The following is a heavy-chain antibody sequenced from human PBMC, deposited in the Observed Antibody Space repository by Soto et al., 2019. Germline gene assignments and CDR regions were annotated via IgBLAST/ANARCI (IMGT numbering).Heavy chain of an antibody. D-gene: IGHD5-12*01. V-gene: IGHV1-18*01. J-gene: IGHJ4*02. Sequence: HVQLIQSAGEVKNPGASVKVSCKASGYTFTNYVINWIRQDPGQGLEWMAWISTLKGNTNYAQKVQGRVTVTTDTSTNSVYMHLRGIRSDDTALEFCARSGEHPFADWCQGSLVTVSS. CDR2: ISTLKGNT. CDR1: GYTFTNYV. CDR3: ARSGEHPFAD.